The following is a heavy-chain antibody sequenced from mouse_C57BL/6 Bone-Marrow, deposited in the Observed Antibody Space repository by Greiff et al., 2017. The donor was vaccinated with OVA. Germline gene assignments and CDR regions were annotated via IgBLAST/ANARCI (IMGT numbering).Heavy chain of an antibody. J-gene: IGHJ4*01. V-gene: IGHV1-54*01. CDR1: GYAFTNYL. CDR2: INPGSGGT. D-gene: IGHD1-1*01. CDR3: ARSLLGGYAMDY. Sequence: QVQLQQSGAELVRPGTSVKVSCKASGYAFTNYLIEWVKQRPGQGLEWIGVINPGSGGTNYNEKFKGKATLTADKSSSTAYMQLSSLTSEDSAVYFCARSLLGGYAMDYWGQGTSVTVSS.